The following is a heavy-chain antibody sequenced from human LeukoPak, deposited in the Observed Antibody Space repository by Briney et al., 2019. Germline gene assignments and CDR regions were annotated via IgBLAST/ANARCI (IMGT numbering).Heavy chain of an antibody. CDR1: GFTFDDYA. Sequence: PGRSLRLSCAASGFTFDDYAMHWVRQAPGKGLEWVSGISWNSGSIGYADFVKGRFTISRDNAKNSLYLQMNSLRAEDMALYYCAKDSTRYGAAFDIWGQGTMVTVSS. J-gene: IGHJ3*02. CDR2: ISWNSGSI. D-gene: IGHD4-17*01. V-gene: IGHV3-9*03. CDR3: AKDSTRYGAAFDI.